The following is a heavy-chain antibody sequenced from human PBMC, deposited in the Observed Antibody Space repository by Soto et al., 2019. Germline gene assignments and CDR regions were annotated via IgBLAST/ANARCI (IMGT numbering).Heavy chain of an antibody. Sequence: EVQLVESGGGLVQPGRSLRLSCAASGFTFDDYAMHWVRQAPGKGLEWVSGISWNSGSIGYADSVKGRFTISRDNAKNSLYLPMNSRRAEDTALYYCATREYCSGGSCYWGWFDPWGQGTLVTVSS. J-gene: IGHJ5*02. D-gene: IGHD2-15*01. V-gene: IGHV3-9*01. CDR1: GFTFDDYA. CDR3: ATREYCSGGSCYWGWFDP. CDR2: ISWNSGSI.